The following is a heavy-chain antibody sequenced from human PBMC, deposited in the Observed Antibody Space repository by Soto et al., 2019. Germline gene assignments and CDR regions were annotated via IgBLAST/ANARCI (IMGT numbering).Heavy chain of an antibody. CDR1: GFTFSDYV. Sequence: EVQLLESGGDLVQPGGSLRLSCVASGFTFSDYVMSWVRQVPGKGLEWVSSISDGGERTDYRDYVRGRFTISRDNARFTLHLQMNSLRVDDTAIYFCARDRSTDFGLDVW. D-gene: IGHD3-3*01. J-gene: IGHJ6*01. V-gene: IGHV3-23*01. CDR3: ARDRSTDFGLDV. CDR2: ISDGGERT.